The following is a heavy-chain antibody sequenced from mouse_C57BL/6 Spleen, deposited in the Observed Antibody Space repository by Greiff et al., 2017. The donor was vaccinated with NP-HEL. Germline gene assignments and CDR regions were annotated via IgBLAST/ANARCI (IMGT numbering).Heavy chain of an antibody. V-gene: IGHV5-9*01. CDR2: ISGGGGNT. CDR3: ARHEDYDVGYAMDY. J-gene: IGHJ4*01. CDR1: GFTFSSYT. D-gene: IGHD2-4*01. Sequence: EVKVVESGGGLVKPGGSLKLSCAASGFTFSSYTMSWVRQTPEKRLEWVATISGGGGNTYYPDSVKGRFTISRDNAKNTLYLQMSSLRSEDTALYYCARHEDYDVGYAMDYWGQGTSVTVSS.